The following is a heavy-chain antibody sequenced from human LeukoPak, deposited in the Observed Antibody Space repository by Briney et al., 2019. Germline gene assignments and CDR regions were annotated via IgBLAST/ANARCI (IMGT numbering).Heavy chain of an antibody. Sequence: PSETLSLTCTVSGGSISSYYWSWIRQPPGKGLEWIGYTYHSGSPRYNPSLESRVTISADRSKNQFSLSLTSVTAADTATYYCVRATSAYNSGHMDVWGQGTTVTVSS. CDR2: TYHSGSP. D-gene: IGHD5-24*01. J-gene: IGHJ6*02. CDR3: VRATSAYNSGHMDV. V-gene: IGHV4-59*12. CDR1: GGSISSYY.